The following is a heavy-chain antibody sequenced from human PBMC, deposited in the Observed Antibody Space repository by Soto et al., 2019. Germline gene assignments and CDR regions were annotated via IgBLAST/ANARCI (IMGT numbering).Heavy chain of an antibody. CDR3: ARDTLDRGTAMNFDL. CDR1: GGSISSGDYY. D-gene: IGHD5-18*01. V-gene: IGHV4-30-4*01. Sequence: QVQLQESGPGLVKPSQTLSLTCTVSGGSISSGDYYWSWIRQPPGKGLEWIGYIYYSGSTYYNPSLKSRVTISVDTSKNQFSLKLSSVTAADTAVYYCARDTLDRGTAMNFDLWGRGTLVTVSS. CDR2: IYYSGST. J-gene: IGHJ2*01.